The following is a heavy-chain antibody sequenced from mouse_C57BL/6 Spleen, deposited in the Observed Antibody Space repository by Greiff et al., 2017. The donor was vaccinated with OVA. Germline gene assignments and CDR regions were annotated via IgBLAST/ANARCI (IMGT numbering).Heavy chain of an antibody. V-gene: IGHV7-1*01. CDR1: GFTFSDFY. D-gene: IGHD1-1*01. CDR3: ARDAGYGWYFDV. J-gene: IGHJ1*03. CDR2: SRNKANDYTT. Sequence: EVNVVESGGGLVQSGRSLRLSCATSGFTFSDFYMEWVRQAPGKGLEWIAASRNKANDYTTEYSASVKGRFIVSRDTSQSILYLQMNALRAEDTAIYYCARDAGYGWYFDVWGTGTTVTVSS.